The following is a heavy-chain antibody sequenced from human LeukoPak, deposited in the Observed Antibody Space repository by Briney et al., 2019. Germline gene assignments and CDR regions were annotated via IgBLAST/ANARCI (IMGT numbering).Heavy chain of an antibody. CDR1: GFRFSSYW. CDR2: IKEDGSER. Sequence: PGGSLGLSCAAPGFRFSSYWMSWVRQAPGKGLECVANIKEDGSERNYVDSVKGRFTISRDNAKNSLYLQMNSLRAEDTAVYYCAKYNADWGCLDPWGQGTLVTVSS. V-gene: IGHV3-7*02. CDR3: AKYNADWGCLDP. D-gene: IGHD3-9*01. J-gene: IGHJ5*02.